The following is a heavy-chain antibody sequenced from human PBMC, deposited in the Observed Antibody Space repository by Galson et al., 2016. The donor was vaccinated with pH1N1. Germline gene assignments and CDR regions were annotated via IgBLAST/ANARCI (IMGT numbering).Heavy chain of an antibody. CDR1: GGSISSNSYY. CDR3: ASLLGFGDLQVDF. V-gene: IGHV4-39*07. CDR2: IYSSGST. J-gene: IGHJ4*02. Sequence: SETLSLTCTVSGGSISSNSYYWGWIRQPPGKGLEWIGSIYSSGSTYYHPSLKSRVTISVDTSKNQFSLKLSSVNAADTAVYFCASLLGFGDLQVDFWGQGTLVTVSS. D-gene: IGHD3-10*01.